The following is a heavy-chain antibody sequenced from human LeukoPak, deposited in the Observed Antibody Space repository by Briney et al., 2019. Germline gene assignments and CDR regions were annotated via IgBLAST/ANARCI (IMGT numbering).Heavy chain of an antibody. CDR3: ARGVNRGYYYYYGMDV. D-gene: IGHD7-27*01. CDR1: GGSVSSGSYY. V-gene: IGHV4-61*01. J-gene: IGHJ6*02. Sequence: PSETLSLTCTVSGGSVSSGSYYWSWMRQPPGKGLEWIGYIYYSGSTNYNPSLKSRVTISVDTSKNQSSLKLSSVTAADTAVYYCARGVNRGYYYYYGMDVWGQGTTVTVSS. CDR2: IYYSGST.